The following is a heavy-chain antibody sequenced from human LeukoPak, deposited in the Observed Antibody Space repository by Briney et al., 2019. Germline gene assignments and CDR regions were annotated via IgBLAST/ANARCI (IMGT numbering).Heavy chain of an antibody. CDR1: GFTFSSYA. Sequence: GGSLRLSCAAPGFTFSSYAMSWVRQAPGKGLEWVSAISGSGGSTYYADSVKGRFTISRDNSKNTLYLQMNSLRAEDTAVYYCAKSGAIVVVMAYWGQGTLVTVSS. V-gene: IGHV3-23*01. CDR3: AKSGAIVVVMAY. J-gene: IGHJ4*02. D-gene: IGHD3-22*01. CDR2: ISGSGGST.